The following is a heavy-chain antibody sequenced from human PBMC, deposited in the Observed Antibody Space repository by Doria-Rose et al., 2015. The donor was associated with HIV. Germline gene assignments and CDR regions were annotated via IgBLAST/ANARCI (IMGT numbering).Heavy chain of an antibody. CDR3: AKAPIIGPKYYFYMDV. J-gene: IGHJ6*03. Sequence: VQLQESGGGLVQPGRSLRLSCVGSGFSFESYAMHWVRLAPGKGLEWVAGISWDSGAKGNADSVEGRFTISRDNAKKLVYLEMRSLRPEDTAFYYCAKAPIIGPKYYFYMDVWGKGTSVTVSS. CDR2: ISWDSGAK. CDR1: GFSFESYA. D-gene: IGHD3-3*01. V-gene: IGHV3-9*01.